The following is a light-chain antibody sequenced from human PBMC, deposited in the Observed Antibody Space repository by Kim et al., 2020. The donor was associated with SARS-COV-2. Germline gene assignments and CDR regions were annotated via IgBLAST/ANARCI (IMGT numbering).Light chain of an antibody. J-gene: IGLJ3*02. Sequence: GKPPFITEGEEEIGSQSLHWYQQKTGQAPVLVIQNDKDRPSGISEGFSGSNSGNTATLAISRVEAGDEADYFCQVWDSTSDHPWVFGGGTQLTVL. CDR2: NDK. V-gene: IGLV3-21*01. CDR1: EIGSQS. CDR3: QVWDSTSDHPWV.